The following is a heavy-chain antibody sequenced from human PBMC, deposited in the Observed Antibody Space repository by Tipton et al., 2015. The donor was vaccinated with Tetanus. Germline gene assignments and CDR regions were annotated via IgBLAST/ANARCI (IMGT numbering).Heavy chain of an antibody. D-gene: IGHD2-15*01. V-gene: IGHV3-33*08. CDR1: GFTFSDYA. CDR3: AREADCSGGSCFSGDFDN. Sequence: SLRLSCVGSGFTFSDYALNWVRQAPGKGLEWVAVSWYDGTDKYYADSVKGRFTISRDNSKNTLYLQMNSLRAEDTAVYYCAREADCSGGSCFSGDFDNWGQGTQVTVSS. J-gene: IGHJ4*02. CDR2: SWYDGTDK.